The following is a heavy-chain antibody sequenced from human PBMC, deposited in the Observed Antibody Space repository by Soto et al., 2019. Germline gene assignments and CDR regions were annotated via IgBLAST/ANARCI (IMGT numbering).Heavy chain of an antibody. D-gene: IGHD3-22*01. J-gene: IGHJ3*02. V-gene: IGHV3-64*01. CDR3: ARDHYENNGYDAFDI. CDR1: GFTFSSYA. Sequence: GGSLRLSCAASGFTFSSYAMHWVRQAPGKGLEYVSAISSNGGSTYYANSVKGRFTISRDNSKNQFSLKLSSVTAADTAVYYCARDHYENNGYDAFDIWGQGTMVTVSS. CDR2: ISSNGGST.